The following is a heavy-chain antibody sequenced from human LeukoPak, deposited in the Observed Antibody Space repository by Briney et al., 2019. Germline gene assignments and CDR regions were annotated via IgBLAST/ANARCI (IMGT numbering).Heavy chain of an antibody. Sequence: GGSPRLSCAASGFTFSSYWMHWVRQAPGKGLVWVSRINSDGSSTNYADSVRGRFTISRDDSKNTIYLQMNSLRAEDTAIYYCAKDPLGGDETDYWGQGILVTVSS. CDR2: INSDGSST. D-gene: IGHD3-16*01. CDR1: GFTFSSYW. V-gene: IGHV3-74*01. CDR3: AKDPLGGDETDY. J-gene: IGHJ4*02.